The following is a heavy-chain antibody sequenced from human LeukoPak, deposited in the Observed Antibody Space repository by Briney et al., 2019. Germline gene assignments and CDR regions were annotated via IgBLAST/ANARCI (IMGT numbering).Heavy chain of an antibody. V-gene: IGHV3-30*04. CDR1: GFTFSSYA. CDR2: ISYDGSNK. D-gene: IGHD6-19*01. J-gene: IGHJ4*02. CDR3: TRDRDSSGWYLFDYFDY. Sequence: GGSLRLSCAASGFTFSSYAMHWVRQAPGKGLEWVAVISYDGSNKYYADSVKGRFTISRDNSKNTLYLQMNSLRAEDTAVYYCTRDRDSSGWYLFDYFDYWGQGTLVTVSS.